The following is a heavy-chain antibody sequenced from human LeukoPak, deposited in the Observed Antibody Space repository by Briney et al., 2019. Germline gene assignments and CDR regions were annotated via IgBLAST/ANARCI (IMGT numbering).Heavy chain of an antibody. D-gene: IGHD5-18*01. V-gene: IGHV4-34*01. CDR1: GGSFSGYY. CDR3: ARVLRGYSYGNAVDY. Sequence: SETLSLTCAVYGGSFSGYYWSWIRQPPGKGLEWIGEINHSGSTNYNPSLKSRVTISVDTPKNQFSLKLSSVTAADTAVYYCARVLRGYSYGNAVDYWGQGTLVTVSS. J-gene: IGHJ4*02. CDR2: INHSGST.